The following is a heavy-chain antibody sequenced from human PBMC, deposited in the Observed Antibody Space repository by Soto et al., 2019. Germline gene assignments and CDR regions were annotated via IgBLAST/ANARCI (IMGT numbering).Heavy chain of an antibody. CDR1: GFTFSSYW. CDR3: ARASLRYFDWLLPYYYYGMDV. V-gene: IGHV3-7*04. Sequence: GGSLRLSCAASGFTFSSYWMSWVRQAPGKGLEWVANIKQDGSEKYYVDSVKGRFTISRDNAKNSLYLQMNSLRAEDTAVYYCARASLRYFDWLLPYYYYGMDVWGQGTTVTV. CDR2: IKQDGSEK. D-gene: IGHD3-9*01. J-gene: IGHJ6*02.